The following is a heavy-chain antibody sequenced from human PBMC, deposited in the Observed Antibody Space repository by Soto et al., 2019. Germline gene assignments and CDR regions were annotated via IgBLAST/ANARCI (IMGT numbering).Heavy chain of an antibody. D-gene: IGHD5-18*01. CDR2: IYYSGST. CDR3: ARRKYSYGPLYYYYMDV. J-gene: IGHJ6*03. Sequence: SETLSLTCTVSGGSISSYYWSWIRQPPGKGLEWIGYIYYSGSTNYNPSLKSRVTISVDTSKNQFSLKLSSVTAADTAVYYCARRKYSYGPLYYYYMDVWGKGTTVTVSS. CDR1: GGSISSYY. V-gene: IGHV4-59*08.